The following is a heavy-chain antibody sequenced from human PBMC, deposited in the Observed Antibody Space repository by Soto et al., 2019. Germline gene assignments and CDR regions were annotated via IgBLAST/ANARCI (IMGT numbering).Heavy chain of an antibody. Sequence: GGSLRLSCAASGFTFSSYAMSWVRQAPGKGLEWVSAISGSGGSTYYADSVKGRFTISRDNSKNTLYLQMNSLRAEDTAVYYCANGRMVQLWLKGWGQGTLVTVSS. CDR3: ANGRMVQLWLKG. CDR2: ISGSGGST. D-gene: IGHD5-18*01. J-gene: IGHJ4*02. V-gene: IGHV3-23*01. CDR1: GFTFSSYA.